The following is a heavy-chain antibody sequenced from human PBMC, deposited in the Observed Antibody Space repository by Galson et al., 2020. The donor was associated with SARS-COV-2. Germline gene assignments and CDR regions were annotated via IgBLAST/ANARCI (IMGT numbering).Heavy chain of an antibody. CDR3: ARGGYSSSWTYYYYYYMDV. CDR2: IIPIFGTA. D-gene: IGHD6-13*01. Sequence: SVKVSCKASGGTFSSYALSWVRQAPGQGLEWMGGIIPIFGTANYAQKFQGRVTITADESTSTAYMELSSLRSEDTAVYYCARGGYSSSWTYYYYYYMDVWGKGTTVTVAS. J-gene: IGHJ6*03. CDR1: GGTFSSYA. V-gene: IGHV1-69*13.